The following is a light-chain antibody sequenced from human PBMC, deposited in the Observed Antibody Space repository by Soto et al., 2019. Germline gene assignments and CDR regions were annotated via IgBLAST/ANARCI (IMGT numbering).Light chain of an antibody. J-gene: IGLJ1*01. Sequence: QSVLTQPASVSGSPGQSITISCTVTSSDVGSYNLVSWYQQHPGKAPKLMIYEGSKRPSGVSNRFSGSKSGNTASLTIPGLQAEDEADYYCCSYAGSSTYYVFGTGTKVTVL. V-gene: IGLV2-23*01. CDR1: SSDVGSYNL. CDR3: CSYAGSSTYYV. CDR2: EGS.